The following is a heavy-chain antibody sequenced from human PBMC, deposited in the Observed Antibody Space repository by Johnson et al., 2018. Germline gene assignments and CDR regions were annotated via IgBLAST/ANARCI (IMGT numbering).Heavy chain of an antibody. V-gene: IGHV3-23*04. CDR1: GFTFSSYA. J-gene: IGHJ2*01. CDR2: ISGSGGST. D-gene: IGHD4-17*01. Sequence: VQLVESGGGLVQXGGSLRLXCAASGFTFSSYAMSWVRQAPGKGLEWVSAISGSGGSTYYADSVKGRFTISRDNSKNTLYLQMNSLRAEDTAVYYCAKGQNDYGENGYFDLWGRGTLVTVSS. CDR3: AKGQNDYGENGYFDL.